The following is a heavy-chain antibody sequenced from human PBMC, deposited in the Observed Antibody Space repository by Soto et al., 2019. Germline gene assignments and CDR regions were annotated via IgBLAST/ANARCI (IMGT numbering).Heavy chain of an antibody. J-gene: IGHJ6*02. CDR1: GGSISSYY. D-gene: IGHD7-27*01. CDR3: ARARLGAYYYYYGMDV. Sequence: KTSETLSLTCTVSGGSISSYYWSWIRQPPGKGLEWIGYIYYSGSTNYNPSLKSRVTISVDTSKNQFSLKLSSVTAADTAVYYCARARLGAYYYYYGMDVWGQGTTVTVSS. CDR2: IYYSGST. V-gene: IGHV4-59*01.